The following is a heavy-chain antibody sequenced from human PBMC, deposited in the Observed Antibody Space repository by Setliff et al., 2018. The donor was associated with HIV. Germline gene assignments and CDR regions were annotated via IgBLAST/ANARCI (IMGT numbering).Heavy chain of an antibody. CDR3: AKDASISSPYDAFDI. CDR1: GFPFNKYV. Sequence: GGSLRLSCAASGFPFNKYVMSWVRQAPGKGLEWVSAMSDTGGTAYYADSVKGRFTISRANSKNTLYLQMNSLRAEDTAVYYCAKDASISSPYDAFDIWGQGTMVTVSS. CDR2: MSDTGGTA. V-gene: IGHV3-23*01. J-gene: IGHJ3*02. D-gene: IGHD6-6*01.